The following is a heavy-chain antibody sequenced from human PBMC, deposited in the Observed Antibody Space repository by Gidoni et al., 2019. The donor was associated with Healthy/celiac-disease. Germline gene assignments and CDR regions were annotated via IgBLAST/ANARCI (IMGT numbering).Heavy chain of an antibody. CDR1: GTPFSSYA. D-gene: IGHD2-2*01. Sequence: QVQLVQSGAEVKKPGSSVKVSCKASGTPFSSYAISWVRQAPGQGLEWMGGIIPIFGTANYAQKFQGRVTITADESTSTAYMELSSLRSEDTAVYYCARGSGVRPAAQYYYYGMDVWGQGTTVTVSS. CDR3: ARGSGVRPAAQYYYYGMDV. V-gene: IGHV1-69*01. CDR2: IIPIFGTA. J-gene: IGHJ6*02.